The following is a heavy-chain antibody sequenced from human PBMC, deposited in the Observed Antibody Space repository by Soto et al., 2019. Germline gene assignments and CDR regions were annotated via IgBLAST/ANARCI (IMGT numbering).Heavy chain of an antibody. CDR3: ARVSGEPV. V-gene: IGHV3-74*01. J-gene: IGHJ6*04. Sequence: GGSLRLSGAASGFTLSSYWMHWVRQAPGKGLVWVSRINSDGSTTTYADSVKGRFTISRDNAKNTLYLQMNSLRVDDTAVYYCARVSGEPVWGKGTTVTVSS. CDR2: INSDGSTT. CDR1: GFTLSSYW. D-gene: IGHD4-17*01.